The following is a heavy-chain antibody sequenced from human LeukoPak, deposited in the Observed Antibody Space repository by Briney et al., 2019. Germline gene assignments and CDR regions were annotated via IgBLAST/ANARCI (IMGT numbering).Heavy chain of an antibody. Sequence: GASVKVSCKASGYSFTTYDINWVRQATGQRLEWMGWMNPKSGYTGYAQKFQGRITFTRNTSISTAYMELSSLRSEDSAVYYCARGRRCSSTGCHCESGDYYYSMDVWGKGTTVTVSS. V-gene: IGHV1-8*02. D-gene: IGHD2-2*01. CDR3: ARGRRCSSTGCHCESGDYYYSMDV. CDR2: MNPKSGYT. CDR1: GYSFTTYD. J-gene: IGHJ6*03.